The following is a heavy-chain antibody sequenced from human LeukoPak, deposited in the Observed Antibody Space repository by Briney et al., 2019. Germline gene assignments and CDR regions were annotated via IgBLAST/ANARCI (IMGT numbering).Heavy chain of an antibody. J-gene: IGHJ4*02. V-gene: IGHV4-38-2*01. Sequence: SETLSLTCAVYGGSFSGYYWGWIRQPPGKGLEWIGSIYHSGSTYYNPSLKSRVTISVDTSKNQFSLKLSSVTAADTAVYYCASSRGYCSSTSCLERYGYWGQGTLVTVSS. CDR1: GGSFSGYY. D-gene: IGHD2-2*01. CDR3: ASSRGYCSSTSCLERYGY. CDR2: IYHSGST.